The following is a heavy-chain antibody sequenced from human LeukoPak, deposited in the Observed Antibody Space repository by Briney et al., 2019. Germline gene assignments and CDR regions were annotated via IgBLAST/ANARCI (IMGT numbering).Heavy chain of an antibody. CDR3: ASSGSYRFDY. V-gene: IGHV3-48*01. CDR1: GFTFSSYS. D-gene: IGHD1-26*01. Sequence: GGSLRLSCAASGFTFSSYSMNWVRQAPGKGLEWVSHITASGTAMFYADSVKGRFTISRDNAKNSLYLQMNSLRGEDTAVYYCASSGSYRFDYWGQGTLVTVSS. J-gene: IGHJ4*02. CDR2: ITASGTAM.